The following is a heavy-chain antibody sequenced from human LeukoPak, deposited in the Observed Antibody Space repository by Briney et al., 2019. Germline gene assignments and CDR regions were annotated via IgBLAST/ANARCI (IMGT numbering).Heavy chain of an antibody. CDR1: GFTFSSYA. V-gene: IGHV3-23*01. J-gene: IGHJ4*02. CDR3: AKAKIAAAGLFDY. D-gene: IGHD6-13*01. CDR2: ISGSGGST. Sequence: PGGSLRLSCAASGFTFSSYAMSWVRQAPGKGLERVSAISGSGGSTYYADSVKGRFTISRDNSKNTLYLQMSSLRAEDTAVYYCAKAKIAAAGLFDYWGQGTLVTVSS.